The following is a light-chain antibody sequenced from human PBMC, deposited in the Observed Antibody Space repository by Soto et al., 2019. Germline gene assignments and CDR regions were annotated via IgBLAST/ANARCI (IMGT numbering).Light chain of an antibody. CDR1: SSDVGGYKY. J-gene: IGLJ1*01. CDR3: SSYAGSIL. V-gene: IGLV2-8*01. Sequence: QSALTQPPSASGSPGQSVTISCTGTSSDVGGYKYVSWYQQHPGKAPKLIIYEVTKRPSGVPDRFSGSKSGNTASLTVSWLQAEYEADYYCSSYAGSILFGTGTKLTVL. CDR2: EVT.